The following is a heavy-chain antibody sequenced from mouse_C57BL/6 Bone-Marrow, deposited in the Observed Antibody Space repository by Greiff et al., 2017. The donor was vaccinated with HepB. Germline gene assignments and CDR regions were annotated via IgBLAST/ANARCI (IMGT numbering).Heavy chain of an antibody. V-gene: IGHV5-9-1*02. Sequence: EVMLVESGEGLVKPGGSLKLSCAASGFTFSSYAMSWVRQTPETRLEWVAYISSGGDYIYYADTVKGRFTISRDNARNTLYLQMSSLKSEDTAMYYCTREGDGYYFYYYAMDYWGQGTSVTVSS. CDR1: GFTFSSYA. D-gene: IGHD2-3*01. CDR2: ISSGGDYI. CDR3: TREGDGYYFYYYAMDY. J-gene: IGHJ4*01.